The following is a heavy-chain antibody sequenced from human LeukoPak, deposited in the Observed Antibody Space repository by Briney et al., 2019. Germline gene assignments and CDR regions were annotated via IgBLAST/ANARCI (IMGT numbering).Heavy chain of an antibody. D-gene: IGHD6-13*01. CDR3: ATEHIAAAAPTIDGDYQRRYFDY. V-gene: IGHV1-24*01. J-gene: IGHJ4*02. CDR2: FDPKDGET. Sequence: ASVKVSCKVSGYTLTELSMHWVRQAPGKGLEWMGGFDPKDGETIYAQKFQGRVTMTEDTSTDTAYMELSSLRSEDTAVYYCATEHIAAAAPTIDGDYQRRYFDYWGQGTLVTVSS. CDR1: GYTLTELS.